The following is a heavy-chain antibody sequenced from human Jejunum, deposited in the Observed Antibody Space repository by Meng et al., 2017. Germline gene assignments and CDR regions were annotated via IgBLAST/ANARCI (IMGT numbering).Heavy chain of an antibody. CDR1: GFPFGAYG. CDR2: ISSDGTFV. CDR3: GADY. V-gene: IGHV3-21*01. J-gene: IGHJ4*02. Sequence: GGSLRLSCVVSGFPFGAYGMNWVRRAPGKGLEWVSYISSDGTFVDYSGSVKGRFTVSRDNAKNSLYLQMNRLRADDSAVYYCGADYWGQGTLVTVSS.